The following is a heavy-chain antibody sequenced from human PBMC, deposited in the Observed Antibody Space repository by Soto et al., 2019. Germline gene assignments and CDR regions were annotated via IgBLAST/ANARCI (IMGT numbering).Heavy chain of an antibody. Sequence: QVQLAQSGAEVKKPGSSAKVSCRAGRGSFSASGFSWVRQAPGQGLEWVGGFIPIFGTANYAQKFQDRVTMTADESTSTVYMELRGLRFEDTALYYCARSGYSYGPNMDWGQGTLVTVST. CDR3: ARSGYSYGPNMD. CDR2: FIPIFGTA. CDR1: RGSFSASG. V-gene: IGHV1-69*01. D-gene: IGHD5-18*01. J-gene: IGHJ4*02.